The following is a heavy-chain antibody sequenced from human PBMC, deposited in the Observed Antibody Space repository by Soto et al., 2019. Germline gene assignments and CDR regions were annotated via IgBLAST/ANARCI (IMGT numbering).Heavy chain of an antibody. J-gene: IGHJ6*02. CDR1: GYTFSSYS. D-gene: IGHD3-16*01. Sequence: EVQLVESGGGLILPGGSLRLSCAASGYTFSSYSMNWVRQAPGTGLEWVSYISSSSTNMYYADSVKGRFTISRDNAKNSLYLQMNSLGAEETAVYYCARGDGGYYGMDVWGQGTTVTVSS. CDR2: ISSSSTNM. V-gene: IGHV3-48*04. CDR3: ARGDGGYYGMDV.